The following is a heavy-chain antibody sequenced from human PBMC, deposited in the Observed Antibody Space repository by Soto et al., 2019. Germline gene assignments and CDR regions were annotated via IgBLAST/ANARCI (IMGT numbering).Heavy chain of an antibody. CDR2: ISSSSRTI. V-gene: IGHV3-48*04. CDR1: GFSFSSYT. D-gene: IGHD4-17*01. J-gene: IGHJ4*02. CDR3: ARDRSVTTPSPDY. Sequence: GGSLRLSCAASGFSFSSYTMNLVRPAPGKGLEWVSYISSSSRTIYYADSVKGRFTISRDNAKNSLYLQMNSLRAEDTAVYYCARDRSVTTPSPDYWGQGTLVTVSS.